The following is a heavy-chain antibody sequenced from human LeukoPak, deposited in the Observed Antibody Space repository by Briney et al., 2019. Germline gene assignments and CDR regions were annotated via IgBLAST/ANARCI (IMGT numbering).Heavy chain of an antibody. CDR1: GGSLSSYY. V-gene: IGHV4-59*01. CDR3: ATAWRGREGYFDY. D-gene: IGHD1-26*01. Sequence: SETLSLPCTVSGGSLSSYYWSWIRQPPGKGLEWIGYIYYSGSTNYKPSLKSRVTISVDTYKNQFSLKLSSVTAADTAVYYCATAWRGREGYFDYWGQGTLVTVSS. CDR2: IYYSGST. J-gene: IGHJ4*02.